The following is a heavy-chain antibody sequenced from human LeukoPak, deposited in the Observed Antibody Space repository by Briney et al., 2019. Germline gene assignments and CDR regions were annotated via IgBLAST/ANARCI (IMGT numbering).Heavy chain of an antibody. CDR1: GDSISSSNYY. Sequence: SETLSLTCTVSGDSISSSNYYWGWIRQPPGKGLEWIGSLYRTGDTYYNPSLKSRVTISGDTSKNQFSLKLSSVTAADTAVYYCARGRLGDNFDYWGQGTLVTVSS. CDR2: LYRTGDT. J-gene: IGHJ4*02. V-gene: IGHV4-39*07. CDR3: ARGRLGDNFDY. D-gene: IGHD1-26*01.